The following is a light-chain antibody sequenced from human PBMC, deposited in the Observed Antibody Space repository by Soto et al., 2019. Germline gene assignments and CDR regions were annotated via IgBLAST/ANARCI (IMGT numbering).Light chain of an antibody. J-gene: IGKJ3*01. Sequence: DIQMTQSPLSLSASVGARVSITCQASQDIRNSLSWFQHKPGRAPKLLIYGASYLETGVPSRFRGSGSGTDFTFTITSLQPEDIATYYCQHYNNLPPFTFGPGTIVDIK. CDR2: GAS. CDR1: QDIRNS. V-gene: IGKV1-33*01. CDR3: QHYNNLPPFT.